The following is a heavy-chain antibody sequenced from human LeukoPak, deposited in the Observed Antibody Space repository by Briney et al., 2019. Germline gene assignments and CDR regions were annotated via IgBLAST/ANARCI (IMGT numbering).Heavy chain of an antibody. CDR1: GFTFDDYT. J-gene: IGHJ3*02. Sequence: GGSLRLSCAASGFTFDDYTMPWVRQAPGKGLEWVSLISWDGGSTYYADSVKGRFTISRDNSKNSLYLQMNSLRTEDTALYYCAKGGGGDWEEPSDAFDIWGQGTMVTVSS. CDR2: ISWDGGST. CDR3: AKGGGGDWEEPSDAFDI. V-gene: IGHV3-43*01. D-gene: IGHD2-21*02.